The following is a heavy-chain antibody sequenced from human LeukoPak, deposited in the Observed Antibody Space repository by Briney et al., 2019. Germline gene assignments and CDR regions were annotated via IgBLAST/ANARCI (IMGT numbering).Heavy chain of an antibody. D-gene: IGHD6-19*01. J-gene: IGHJ4*02. V-gene: IGHV3-66*01. CDR3: AREGDSSVWYFDY. Sequence: TGGSLRLSCTASGFTVSSNYMSWVRQAPGKGLEWVSVIYSGGSTYYADSVKDRFTISRDNSKNTLYLQMNSLRAEDTAVYYCAREGDSSVWYFDYWGQGTLVTVS. CDR2: IYSGGST. CDR1: GFTVSSNY.